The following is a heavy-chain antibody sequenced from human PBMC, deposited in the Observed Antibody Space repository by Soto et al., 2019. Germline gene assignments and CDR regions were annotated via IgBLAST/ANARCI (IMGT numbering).Heavy chain of an antibody. CDR1: GFTFSSYA. V-gene: IGHV3-23*01. D-gene: IGHD3-22*01. J-gene: IGHJ4*02. Sequence: GGSLRLSCAASGFTFSSYAMSWVRQAPGKGLEWVSAISGSGGSTYYADSVKGRFTISRDNSKNTLYLQMNSLRAEDTAVYYCAKVRISGYYDSSGYYYSWGQGTLVTVSS. CDR2: ISGSGGST. CDR3: AKVRISGYYDSSGYYYS.